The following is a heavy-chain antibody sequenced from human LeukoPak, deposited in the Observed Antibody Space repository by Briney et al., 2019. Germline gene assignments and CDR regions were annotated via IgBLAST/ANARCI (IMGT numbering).Heavy chain of an antibody. CDR3: AAAESSGYDAFDI. V-gene: IGHV3-23*01. CDR2: ISGSGGST. Sequence: GGSLRLSCAASGFTFSSYAMSWVRQAPGKGLEWVSAISGSGGSTYYADSVKGRFTISRDNSENTLYLQMNSLRAEDTAVYYCAAAESSGYDAFDIWGQGTMVTVSS. CDR1: GFTFSSYA. J-gene: IGHJ3*02. D-gene: IGHD3-22*01.